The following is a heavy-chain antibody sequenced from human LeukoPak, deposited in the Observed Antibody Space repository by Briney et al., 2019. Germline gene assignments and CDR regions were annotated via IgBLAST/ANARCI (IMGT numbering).Heavy chain of an antibody. D-gene: IGHD1-26*01. V-gene: IGHV1-2*02. J-gene: IGHJ3*02. CDR3: ARGSGSHDAFDI. CDR1: GYTFTGYY. CDR2: INPNSGGT. Sequence: GASVKVSCKASGYTFTGYYMHWVRQAPGQGLEWMGWINPNSGGTNYAQKFQGRVTMTRDTSISTAYMELSSLRSEDTAVYYCARGSGSHDAFDIWGQGTMVTVSS.